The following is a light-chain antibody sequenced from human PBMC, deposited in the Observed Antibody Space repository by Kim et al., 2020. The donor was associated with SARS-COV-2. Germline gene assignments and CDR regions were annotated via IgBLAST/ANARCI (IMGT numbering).Light chain of an antibody. Sequence: IRMTQSPSSLSASVGDRVTITCQASQGISNYLNWYQQKPGKAPKLLIYDASNLQAGVPSRFSGSGSGTDFTFTISSLQPEDIATYCYHQDGNLPYLFGEGPKLEI. V-gene: IGKV1-33*01. J-gene: IGKJ2*01. CDR1: QGISNY. CDR3: HQDGNLPYL. CDR2: DAS.